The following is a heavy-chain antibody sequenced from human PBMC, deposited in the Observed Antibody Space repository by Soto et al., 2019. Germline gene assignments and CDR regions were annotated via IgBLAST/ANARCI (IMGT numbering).Heavy chain of an antibody. Sequence: PGGSLRLSCAAAGFTFRNYAMSRVRQAPGKGLEWVSAIDRSGGTSYYADSVKGRFTISRDNAKNTLYLQMNSLRADDTAVYYCARGDCSAAGCYIHYYYGMDVWGQGTTVTVSS. D-gene: IGHD2-2*02. J-gene: IGHJ6*02. CDR3: ARGDCSAAGCYIHYYYGMDV. CDR1: GFTFRNYA. V-gene: IGHV3-23*01. CDR2: IDRSGGTS.